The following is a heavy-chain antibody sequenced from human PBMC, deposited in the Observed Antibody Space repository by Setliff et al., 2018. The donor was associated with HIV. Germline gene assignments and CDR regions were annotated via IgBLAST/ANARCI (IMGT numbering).Heavy chain of an antibody. V-gene: IGHV3-7*01. J-gene: IGHJ4*02. Sequence: LRLSCAASGFTFSTYWMSWVRQAPGKGLEWVANINQDGREKYYVDSVKGRFTISRDNAKDLLYLQMNSLRGEDTAIYYCAGSMGYFVKADWGQGILVTVSS. CDR3: AGSMGYFVKAD. CDR1: GFTFSTYW. CDR2: INQDGREK. D-gene: IGHD6-13*01.